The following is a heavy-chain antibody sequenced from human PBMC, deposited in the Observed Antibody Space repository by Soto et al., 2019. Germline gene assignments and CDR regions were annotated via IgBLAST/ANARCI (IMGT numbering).Heavy chain of an antibody. D-gene: IGHD2-2*01. V-gene: IGHV1-3*01. J-gene: IGHJ2*01. CDR2: INAGNGNT. Sequence: EASVKVSCKASGYTFTSYAMHWVRQAPGQRLEWMGWINAGNGNTKYSQKFQGRVTITRDTSASTAYMELSSLRSEDTAVYYCASQISFVVPAAIRPNPDWYFDLWGRGTLVTVSS. CDR3: ASQISFVVPAAIRPNPDWYFDL. CDR1: GYTFTSYA.